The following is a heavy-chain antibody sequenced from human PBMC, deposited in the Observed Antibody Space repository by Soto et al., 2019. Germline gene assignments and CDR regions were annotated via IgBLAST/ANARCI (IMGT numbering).Heavy chain of an antibody. CDR1: GGTFSSYV. V-gene: IGHV1-69*01. D-gene: IGHD3-10*01. Sequence: QVLLVQSGAELKKPGSSVKVSCKASGGTFSSYVTSWVRQAPGQGLEWLGGISPMFGTPNYAQKFQDRITIAADESTSTSYMELSSMRPEDPAVYYCARDKSPIYLGSSYGMDVWGQGTTVTVSS. CDR3: ARDKSPIYLGSSYGMDV. J-gene: IGHJ6*02. CDR2: ISPMFGTP.